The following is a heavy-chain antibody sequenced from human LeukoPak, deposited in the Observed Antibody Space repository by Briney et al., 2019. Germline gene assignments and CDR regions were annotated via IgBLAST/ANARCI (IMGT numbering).Heavy chain of an antibody. J-gene: IGHJ4*02. CDR3: ARGRLRIQLWYPVDY. CDR1: GGSFSGYY. Sequence: ADTLSLTCAAYGGSFSGYYWSWIRQPPGKGLEWIGELNMIGSTNYNPSPKSRVTISVDTSKNQFSMKLSSVTAADTAVYYCARGRLRIQLWYPVDYWGQGTLVTGSS. CDR2: LNMIGST. V-gene: IGHV4-34*01. D-gene: IGHD5-18*01.